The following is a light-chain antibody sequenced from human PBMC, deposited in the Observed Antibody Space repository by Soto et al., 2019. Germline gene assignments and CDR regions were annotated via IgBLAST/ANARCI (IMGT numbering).Light chain of an antibody. Sequence: QSVLTQPASVSGSPGQSITISCTGTSSDVGSYNLVSWYQQHPGKAPKLMIYEGSKRPSGVSNRFSGSKSGNTASLTISGLQAEDEADYYWCSHAGSSTYVFGTGTKVTVL. CDR1: SSDVGSYNL. V-gene: IGLV2-23*01. J-gene: IGLJ1*01. CDR2: EGS. CDR3: CSHAGSSTYV.